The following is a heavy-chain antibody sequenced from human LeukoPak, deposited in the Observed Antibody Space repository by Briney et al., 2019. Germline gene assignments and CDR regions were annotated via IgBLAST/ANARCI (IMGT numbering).Heavy chain of an antibody. D-gene: IGHD5-24*01. J-gene: IGHJ4*02. Sequence: PGGSLRLSCAASGFTFSSYSMNWVRQAPGKGLEWVSSISSSSSYIYYADSVKGRFTISRDNAKNSLYLQMNSLRAKDTAVYYCAREMGDGYNFWGQGTLVTVSS. CDR3: AREMGDGYNF. CDR1: GFTFSSYS. CDR2: ISSSSSYI. V-gene: IGHV3-21*01.